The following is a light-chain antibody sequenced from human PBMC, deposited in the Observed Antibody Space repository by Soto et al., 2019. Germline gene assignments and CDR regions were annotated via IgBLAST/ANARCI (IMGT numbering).Light chain of an antibody. J-gene: IGKJ2*01. V-gene: IGKV3-20*01. CDR3: QQYGSSPLMYT. CDR2: GAS. CDR1: QSLSSNY. Sequence: EIVLTQSPGTLSLSPGERATLSCRASQSLSSNYLTWYQQKPGQAPRLLIYGASSRAAGIPDRFSGSGSGTDFTLTISRLEPEDFAVYYCQQYGSSPLMYTFGQGTKLEI.